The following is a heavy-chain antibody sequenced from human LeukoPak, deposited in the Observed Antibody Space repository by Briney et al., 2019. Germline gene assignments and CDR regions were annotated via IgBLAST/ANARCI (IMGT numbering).Heavy chain of an antibody. V-gene: IGHV1-46*01. Sequence: GASVKVSCKASGGTFSSYAISWVRQAPGQGLEWMGLIIPSGGSTDYAEKFQGRVAMTRDTSTATVYMELNSLTSEDTAMYYCARGGISFGSYWGQGTLVTVSS. CDR1: GGTFSSYA. D-gene: IGHD2-2*01. CDR2: IIPSGGST. CDR3: ARGGISFGSY. J-gene: IGHJ4*02.